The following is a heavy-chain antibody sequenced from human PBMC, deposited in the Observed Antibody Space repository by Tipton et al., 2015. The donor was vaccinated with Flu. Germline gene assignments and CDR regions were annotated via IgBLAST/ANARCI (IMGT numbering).Heavy chain of an antibody. CDR2: IFTSGST. J-gene: IGHJ5*01. CDR3: ARDLGAFNWFDS. V-gene: IGHV4-4*07. CDR1: GGSISGYY. D-gene: IGHD3-16*01. Sequence: TLSLTCSVSGGSISGYYWSWVRQPAGKGLEWIGRIFTSGSTNVNPSLKSRVSMSLDRAKNQFSLKVNSVTAADTAVYYCARDLGAFNWFDSWGQGTLVTVSS.